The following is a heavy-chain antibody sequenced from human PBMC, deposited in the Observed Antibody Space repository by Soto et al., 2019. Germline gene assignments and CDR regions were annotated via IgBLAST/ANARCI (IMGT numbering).Heavy chain of an antibody. CDR1: GGTFSSYA. CDR2: IIPIFGTA. J-gene: IGHJ6*02. D-gene: IGHD6-13*01. V-gene: IGHV1-69*01. Sequence: QVQLVQSGAEVKKPGSSVKVSCKASGGTFSSYAISWVRQAPGQGLEWMGGIIPIFGTANYAQKFQGRVTITADESTGTADMKLSSLRSEDTAVYYCARMYSRSGGYYYGMDLWGQGTTVTVSS. CDR3: ARMYSRSGGYYYGMDL.